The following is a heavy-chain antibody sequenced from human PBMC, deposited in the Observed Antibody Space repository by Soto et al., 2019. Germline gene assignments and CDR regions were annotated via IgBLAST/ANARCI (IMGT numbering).Heavy chain of an antibody. CDR1: GGSISSSSYY. CDR3: ARQEEYYYGSGSYFDY. CDR2: IYYSGST. D-gene: IGHD3-10*01. J-gene: IGHJ4*02. V-gene: IGHV4-39*01. Sequence: QLQLQESGPGLVKPSETLSLTCTVSGGSISSSSYYWGWIRQPPGKGLEWIGSIYYSGSTYYNPSLKSRVTISVDTSKNQFSLKLSSVTAADTAVYYCARQEEYYYGSGSYFDYWGQGTLVTVSS.